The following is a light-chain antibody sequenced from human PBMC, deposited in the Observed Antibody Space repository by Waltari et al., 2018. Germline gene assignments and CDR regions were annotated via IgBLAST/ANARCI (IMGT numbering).Light chain of an antibody. CDR1: SSDIGGYEY. CDR2: DVS. CDR3: CSCTPNHWV. Sequence: QSALTQPASVSGSPGQSITILCTGTSSDIGGYEYVSWYQQHPGYAPKLIVYDVSSRPSGVSARLSGSKAGHTASLTISGLQAEDGGDYYCCSCTPNHWVFGGGTSLTVL. V-gene: IGLV2-14*03. J-gene: IGLJ3*02.